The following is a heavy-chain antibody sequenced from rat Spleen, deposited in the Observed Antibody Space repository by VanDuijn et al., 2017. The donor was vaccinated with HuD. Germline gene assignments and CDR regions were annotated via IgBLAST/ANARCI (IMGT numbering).Heavy chain of an antibody. J-gene: IGHJ2*01. CDR2: ISPSGGST. D-gene: IGHD1-5*01. CDR1: GFIFSKYD. Sequence: EVHLVESGGGLVQPGRSLKLSCAASGFIFSKYDMAWVRQAPTKGLEWVASISPSGGSTYYRDSVKGRFTISRDNAKSTLYLQMNSLRSEDTATYYCTRDRNNPFDYWGQGVMVTVSS. V-gene: IGHV5-27*01. CDR3: TRDRNNPFDY.